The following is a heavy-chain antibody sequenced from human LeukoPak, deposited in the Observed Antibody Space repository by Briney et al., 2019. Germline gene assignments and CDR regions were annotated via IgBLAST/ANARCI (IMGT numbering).Heavy chain of an antibody. CDR3: ASSGSYRFDY. Sequence: GGSLRLSCAASGFTFSSYSMNWVRQAPRKGLEWVSHITASGTAMFYADSVKGRFTISRDNAKNSLYLQMNSLRDEDTAVYYCASSGSYRFDYWGQGTLVTVSS. CDR2: ITASGTAM. D-gene: IGHD1-26*01. CDR1: GFTFSSYS. J-gene: IGHJ4*02. V-gene: IGHV3-48*02.